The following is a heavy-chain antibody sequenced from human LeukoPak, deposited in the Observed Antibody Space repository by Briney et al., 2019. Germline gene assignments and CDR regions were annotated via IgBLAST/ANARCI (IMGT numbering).Heavy chain of an antibody. J-gene: IGHJ4*02. D-gene: IGHD1-26*01. CDR3: ARAYASYFLTDY. Sequence: SQTLSLTCTVSGGSISTYYWNWIRQPPGKGLEWIGFISYSGSTNYNPSLKSRATISVDTSKNQFSLKLSSVIAADTAVYYCARAYASYFLTDYWGQGTLVTVSS. V-gene: IGHV4-59*01. CDR1: GGSISTYY. CDR2: ISYSGST.